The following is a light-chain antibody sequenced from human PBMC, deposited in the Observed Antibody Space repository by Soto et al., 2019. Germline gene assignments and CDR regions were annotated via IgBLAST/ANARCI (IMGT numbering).Light chain of an antibody. Sequence: AIQMTQSPSSLSASVGDTVTITCRASQGIRRDLSWYQQKPGEAPKLLVYSASDLQGAVPSRFRGSGSGTDFTLTISSLQPADFATYDCLQDFNFPRTFGQGTKVEV. CDR1: QGIRRD. V-gene: IGKV1-6*01. CDR3: LQDFNFPRT. CDR2: SAS. J-gene: IGKJ1*01.